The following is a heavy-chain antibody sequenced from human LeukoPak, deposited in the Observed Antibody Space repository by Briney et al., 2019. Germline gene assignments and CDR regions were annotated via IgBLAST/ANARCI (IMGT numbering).Heavy chain of an antibody. D-gene: IGHD2-2*01. CDR1: GGTFSNYG. CDR3: ARWAGYCGSATRPYYLDF. V-gene: IGHV1-69*04. J-gene: IGHJ4*02. Sequence: ASVKVSCKASGGTFSNYGISWVRQAPGQGLEWMGRIIPIIGIANYAQKFQGRVTITADKSTSTAYMELTSLRPEDTAVYYCARWAGYCGSATRPYYLDFWGQGTLVTVSS. CDR2: IIPIIGIA.